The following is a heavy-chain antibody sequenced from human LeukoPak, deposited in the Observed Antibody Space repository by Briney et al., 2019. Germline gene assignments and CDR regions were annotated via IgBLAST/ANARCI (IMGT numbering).Heavy chain of an antibody. V-gene: IGHV3-23*01. Sequence: GGSLRLSCAASGFTFSSYAMSWVRQAPGKGLEWVSAVSGSGDTTYYLYSVKGRFTISRDNAKNSLYLQMNSLRDEDTAVYYCARDRRPNTVTTFFDYWGQGTLVTVSS. CDR2: VSGSGDTT. CDR1: GFTFSSYA. J-gene: IGHJ4*02. CDR3: ARDRRPNTVTTFFDY. D-gene: IGHD4-17*01.